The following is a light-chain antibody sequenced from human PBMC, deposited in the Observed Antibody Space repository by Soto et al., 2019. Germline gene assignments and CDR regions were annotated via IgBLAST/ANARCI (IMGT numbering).Light chain of an antibody. CDR3: RSFDSSLSNFV. V-gene: IGLV1-40*01. Sequence: QSVLTQPPSVSGAPGQRVTISCTGSSSNIGAGYDVHWYQQLPGTAPKLLIYGNSNRPSGVPDRFSGSKSGTSASLAITGAGGGDGGNYSCRSFDSSLSNFVLGTGPKPTVL. J-gene: IGLJ1*01. CDR2: GNS. CDR1: SSNIGAGYD.